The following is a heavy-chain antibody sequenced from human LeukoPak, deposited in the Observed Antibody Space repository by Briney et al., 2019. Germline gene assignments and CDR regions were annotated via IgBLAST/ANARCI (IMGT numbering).Heavy chain of an antibody. CDR3: ARAGILTGYYLDY. J-gene: IGHJ4*02. V-gene: IGHV3-66*01. Sequence: GGSLRLSCAASGFTVSGNYMSWVRQAPGKGLEWVSVIYSGGSTYCADSVKGRFTISRDNSKNTLYFQMNSLRAEDTAVYYCARAGILTGYYLDYWGQGTLVTVSS. CDR1: GFTVSGNY. D-gene: IGHD3-9*01. CDR2: IYSGGST.